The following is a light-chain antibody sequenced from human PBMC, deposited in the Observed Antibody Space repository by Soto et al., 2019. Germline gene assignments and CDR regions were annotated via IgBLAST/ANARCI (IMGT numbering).Light chain of an antibody. Sequence: EIVLTQSPGTLSLSPGERATLSCRASQRVSSRYLAWYQQKPGQAPRRLSYGASSRATGSPVMFSGSGSGTDVTLTFSRLEPEDFAGYYCQQYGSSPFTFGEATKLVTK. CDR2: GAS. CDR3: QQYGSSPFT. CDR1: QRVSSRY. V-gene: IGKV3-20*01. J-gene: IGKJ2*01.